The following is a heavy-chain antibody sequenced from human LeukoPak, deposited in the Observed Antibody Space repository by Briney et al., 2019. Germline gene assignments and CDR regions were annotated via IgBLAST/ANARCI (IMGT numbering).Heavy chain of an antibody. Sequence: PGGSLRLSCAASGFTFSTYAMSWVRQPPGKGLEWVSGISGSGGLTYHADSVKGRFTISRDKSRNMLYLQMNSLRAEDTAVYYCTTDDYDILTGNISPRNLRHYWGQGTLVTVSS. J-gene: IGHJ4*02. V-gene: IGHV3-23*01. CDR3: TTDDYDILTGNISPRNLRHY. CDR2: ISGSGGLT. D-gene: IGHD3-9*01. CDR1: GFTFSTYA.